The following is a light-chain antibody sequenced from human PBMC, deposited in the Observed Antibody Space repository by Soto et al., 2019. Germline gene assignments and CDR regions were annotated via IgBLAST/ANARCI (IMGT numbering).Light chain of an antibody. Sequence: DIQLTQSPSFLSASVGVRVTITCRASQGISSYLAWYQQKPGKAPKLLIYAASTLQSGVPSRFSGSGSGTEFTLTISSLQPEDFATYYCQHLSGYPRTFGQGTKVEIK. J-gene: IGKJ1*01. CDR3: QHLSGYPRT. CDR2: AAS. CDR1: QGISSY. V-gene: IGKV1-9*01.